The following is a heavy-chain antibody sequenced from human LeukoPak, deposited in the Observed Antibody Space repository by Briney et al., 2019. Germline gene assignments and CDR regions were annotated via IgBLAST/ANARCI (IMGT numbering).Heavy chain of an antibody. J-gene: IGHJ4*02. D-gene: IGHD4-17*01. CDR1: GYTFTGYY. CDR3: ARDINYGDYAFDY. CDR2: INPNSGGT. V-gene: IGHV1-2*06. Sequence: ASVKVSCKDSGYTFTGYYMHWVRQAPGQGLEWMRRINPNSGGTNYAQKFQGRVTMTRDTSISTAYMELSRLRPDDTAVYYCARDINYGDYAFDYWGQGTLVTVS.